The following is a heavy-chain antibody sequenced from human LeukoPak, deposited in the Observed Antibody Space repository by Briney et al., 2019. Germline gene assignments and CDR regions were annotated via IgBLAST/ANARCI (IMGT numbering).Heavy chain of an antibody. CDR1: GGSISSSRVH. CDR3: ASLGKYYDFLSGYYKEGNWFDP. J-gene: IGHJ5*02. V-gene: IGHV4-39*01. D-gene: IGHD3-3*01. Sequence: PSETLSLTCAVSGGSISSSRVHWGWIRQPPGKGLEWIVNIYYSGSTDYNPSLKSRVTISIDTSKNQFSLRLTSVTAADTAVYYCASLGKYYDFLSGYYKEGNWFDPWGQGTLVIVSS. CDR2: IYYSGST.